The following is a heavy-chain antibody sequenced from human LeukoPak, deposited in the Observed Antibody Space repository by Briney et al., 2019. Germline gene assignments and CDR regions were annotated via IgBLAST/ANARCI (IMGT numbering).Heavy chain of an antibody. J-gene: IGHJ4*02. CDR1: GFTFSSYA. CDR3: ARSGGYLHRPWGN. V-gene: IGHV3-23*01. D-gene: IGHD2-2*03. CDR2: ISGSGGST. Sequence: GGSLRLSCATSGFTFSSYAMSWVRQAPGKGLEWVSAISGSGGSTYYADSVKGRFTISRDNAKTALYLQMNSLRAEDTAIYYCARSGGYLHRPWGNRGQGTLVTV.